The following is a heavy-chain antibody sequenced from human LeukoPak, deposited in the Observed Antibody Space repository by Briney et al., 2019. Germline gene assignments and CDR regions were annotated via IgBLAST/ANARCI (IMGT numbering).Heavy chain of an antibody. D-gene: IGHD5-18*01. CDR2: INPNSGGT. V-gene: IGHV1-2*02. J-gene: IGHJ4*02. Sequence: KXSGYTFTGYYMHWVRQAPGQGLEWMGWINPNSGGTNYAQKFQGRVTMTRDTSISTAYMELSRLRSDDTAVYYCARVAPRESGYSYQGSDYWGQGTLVTVSS. CDR1: GYTFTGYY. CDR3: ARVAPRESGYSYQGSDY.